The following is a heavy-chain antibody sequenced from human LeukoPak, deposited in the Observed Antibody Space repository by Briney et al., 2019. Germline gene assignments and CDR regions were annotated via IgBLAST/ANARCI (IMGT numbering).Heavy chain of an antibody. CDR3: AKDGTPLDENWFDP. Sequence: PGGALRLSCAASGVTFSIYWMSGVRQALAKGLEWVANIKQDGSEKYYVDSVKSRFTISRDNSKHTLYLQMNSLRAEDTAVYNCAKDGTPLDENWFDPWGEGTLVTVSS. J-gene: IGHJ5*02. CDR2: IKQDGSEK. CDR1: GVTFSIYW. D-gene: IGHD1-26*01. V-gene: IGHV3-7*03.